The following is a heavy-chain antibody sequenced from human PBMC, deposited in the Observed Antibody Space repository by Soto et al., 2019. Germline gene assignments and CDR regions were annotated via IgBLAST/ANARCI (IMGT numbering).Heavy chain of an antibody. CDR2: IYNSGST. CDR1: GGYISGGYYS. Sequence: SETLSLTCAVSGGYISGGYYSWGWIRQPPGKGLDWLGFIYNSGSTYYNSSLKSRVTISVDRSKNHFFLNLTSVTAADTAVYCCASYHKFFQIWGPGTKVTVSS. V-gene: IGHV4-30-2*01. J-gene: IGHJ3*02. D-gene: IGHD2-2*01. CDR3: ASYHKFFQI.